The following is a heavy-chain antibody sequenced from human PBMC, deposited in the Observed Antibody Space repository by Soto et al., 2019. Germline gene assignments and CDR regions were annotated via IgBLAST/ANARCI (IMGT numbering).Heavy chain of an antibody. CDR1: GGTFSSYA. J-gene: IGHJ4*02. CDR2: IIPIFGTA. D-gene: IGHD3-9*01. Sequence: CKASGGTFSSYAISWVRQAPGQGLEWMGGIIPIFGTANYAQKFQGRVTITADESTSTTYMELSSLRSEDTAVYYCALARQYYDILTGYYDYWGQGTPVTVSS. V-gene: IGHV1-69*01. CDR3: ALARQYYDILTGYYDY.